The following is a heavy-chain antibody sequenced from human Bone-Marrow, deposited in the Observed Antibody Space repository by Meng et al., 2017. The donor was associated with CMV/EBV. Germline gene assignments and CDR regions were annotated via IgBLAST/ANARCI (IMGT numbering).Heavy chain of an antibody. CDR2: TSYDRDNK. V-gene: IGHV3-30-3*01. D-gene: IGHD1-7*01. CDR1: GFTISSYA. CDR3: ARVVNYCPGMGV. J-gene: IGHJ6*01. Sequence: SLKISCVASGFTISSYAMHWVRQAPGKGLEWVAFTSYDRDNKNYGDYVKGRFTISRENSKNTLYLEMKSLRVEDTAVYYCARVVNYCPGMGVWGQGNTVTVSS.